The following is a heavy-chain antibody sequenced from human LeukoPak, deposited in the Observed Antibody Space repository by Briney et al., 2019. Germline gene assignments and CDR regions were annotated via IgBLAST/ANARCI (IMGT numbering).Heavy chain of an antibody. Sequence: PGGSLRLSCAASGFTFSSYSMNRVRQATGKGLEWVSSISSSSSYIYDADSVKGRFTISRDNAKNSLYLQMNSLRAEDTAVYYCARGSDGAFDYWGRGTLVTVSS. V-gene: IGHV3-21*01. CDR2: ISSSSSYI. CDR3: ARGSDGAFDY. J-gene: IGHJ4*02. CDR1: GFTFSSYS. D-gene: IGHD1-26*01.